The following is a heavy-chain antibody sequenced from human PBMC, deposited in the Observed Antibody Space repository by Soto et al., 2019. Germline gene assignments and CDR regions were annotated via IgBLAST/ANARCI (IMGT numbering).Heavy chain of an antibody. V-gene: IGHV1-18*01. CDR3: VVAAQPYYFDY. CDR2: ISADTGNA. D-gene: IGHD2-15*01. J-gene: IGHJ4*02. CDR1: GYTFTSYG. Sequence: QVQLVQSGAEVKKPGASVKVSCKASGYTFTSYGISWVRQAPGQGREWMGWISADTGNANYAQKLQGRVTMTTDTSTSTAYMELRSLRSDDTAVYYCVVAAQPYYFDYWGQGTLVTVSS.